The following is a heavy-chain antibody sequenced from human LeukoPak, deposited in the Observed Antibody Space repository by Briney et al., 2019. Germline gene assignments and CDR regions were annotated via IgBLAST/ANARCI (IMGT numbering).Heavy chain of an antibody. Sequence: SGAPSLTLTVPCGSISSHYWGWVRQPPREGNEWIGYIYYDGSTNSNPSLKSRVTISIDRSKNQFSLKLSSVTAADTAVYYCARAELATISFDYWGQGTLVPVS. D-gene: IGHD5-24*01. CDR1: CGSISSHY. CDR2: IYYDGST. J-gene: IGHJ4*02. V-gene: IGHV4-59*11. CDR3: ARAELATISFDY.